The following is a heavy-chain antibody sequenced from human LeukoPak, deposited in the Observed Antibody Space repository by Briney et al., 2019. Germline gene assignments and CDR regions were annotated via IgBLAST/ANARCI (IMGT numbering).Heavy chain of an antibody. CDR3: ARGGLDVMRSGLWKPLEY. V-gene: IGHV1-2*02. CDR2: INPSSGGV. Sequence: ASVRVSCTASGYSFTAYYIHWVRQAPGQGLEWMGWINPSSGGVHFAQEFQGRVTMPSDTSSRTAFMELSRLRSDDTAVCYCARGGLDVMRSGLWKPLEYWGQGTLVTVSS. J-gene: IGHJ4*02. D-gene: IGHD2/OR15-2a*01. CDR1: GYSFTAYY.